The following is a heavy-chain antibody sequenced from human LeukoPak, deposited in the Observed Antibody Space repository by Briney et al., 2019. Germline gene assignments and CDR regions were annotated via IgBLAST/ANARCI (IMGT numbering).Heavy chain of an antibody. CDR3: AKGGAAASEDGSGSGSLGIGFDY. J-gene: IGHJ4*02. Sequence: PGGSLRLSCAASGFTFSSYSMNWVRQAPGKGLEWVSSISSSSSYIYYADSVKGRFTISRDNAKNSLYLQMNSLRAEDTAVYYCAKGGAAASEDGSGSGSLGIGFDYWGQGTLVTVSS. V-gene: IGHV3-21*01. CDR1: GFTFSSYS. CDR2: ISSSSSYI. D-gene: IGHD1-26*01.